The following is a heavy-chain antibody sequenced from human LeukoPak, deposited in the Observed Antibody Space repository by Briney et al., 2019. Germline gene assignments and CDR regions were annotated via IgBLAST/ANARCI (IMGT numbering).Heavy chain of an antibody. CDR3: ARGSRVLRFFEWFPYYFDY. CDR1: GFTCSRYN. CDR2: ISSSGSTI. D-gene: IGHD3-3*01. V-gene: IGHV3-48*01. J-gene: IGHJ4*02. Sequence: QTGGSLRLSCAASGFTCSRYNMNWVRQAPGKGLEWVSYISSSGSTINYADSVKGRFTISRDNAKNSLYLQMNSLTADDTAVYYCARGSRVLRFFEWFPYYFDYWGQGTLVTVSS.